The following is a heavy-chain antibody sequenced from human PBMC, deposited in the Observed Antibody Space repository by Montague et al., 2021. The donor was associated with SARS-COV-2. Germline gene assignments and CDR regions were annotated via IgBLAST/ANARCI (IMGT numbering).Heavy chain of an antibody. V-gene: IGHV4-59*01. CDR3: ARGSHYYDSSGYYFDY. J-gene: IGHJ4*02. Sequence: SETLSLTCTVSGASISSYYWSWIRQPPGKGLEWIGYIYYGGSTNYNPSRKSRVTISVDTSKNQFSLKLSSVTAADTAVYYCARGSHYYDSSGYYFDYWGQGTLVTVSS. CDR1: GASISSYY. CDR2: IYYGGST. D-gene: IGHD3-22*01.